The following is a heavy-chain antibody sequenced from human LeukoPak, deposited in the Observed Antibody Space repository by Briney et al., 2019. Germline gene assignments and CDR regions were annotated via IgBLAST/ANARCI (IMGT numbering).Heavy chain of an antibody. CDR1: GGSISSYY. CDR3: ARDSGSSQFDY. Sequence: SETLSLPCTVSGGSISSYYWSWLRQPAGKGLEWIGRIYTSGCTNYNPSLKSRVTMSVDTSKNQFSLKLSSVTAADTAVYYCARDSGSSQFDYWGRGTLVTVSS. J-gene: IGHJ4*02. D-gene: IGHD3-10*01. V-gene: IGHV4-4*07. CDR2: IYTSGCT.